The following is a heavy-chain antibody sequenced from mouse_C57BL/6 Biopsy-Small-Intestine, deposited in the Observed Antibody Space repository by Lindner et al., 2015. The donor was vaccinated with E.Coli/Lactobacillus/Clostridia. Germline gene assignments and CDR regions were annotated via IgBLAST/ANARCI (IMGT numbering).Heavy chain of an antibody. CDR3: ARGDVFAY. J-gene: IGHJ3*01. D-gene: IGHD2-13*01. CDR1: GYAFSSSW. Sequence: VQRQESGPELVKPGASVKISCKASGYAFSSSWMNWVKQRPGKGLEWIGRIYPGDGDTNYNGKFKGKATLTADKSSSTAYMQLSSLTSEDSAVYFCARGDVFAYWGQGTLVTVSA. CDR2: IYPGDGDT. V-gene: IGHV1-82*01.